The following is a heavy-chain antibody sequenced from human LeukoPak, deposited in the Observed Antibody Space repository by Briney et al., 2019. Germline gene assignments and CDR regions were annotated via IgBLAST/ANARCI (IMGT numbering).Heavy chain of an antibody. CDR1: GGSFSGYY. CDR3: ARLPVMGSYYGSGMLN. CDR2: INHSGST. Sequence: SETLSRTCAVYGGSFSGYYWSWIRQPPGKGLEWIGEINHSGSTNYNPSLKSRVTISVDTSKNQFSLKLSSVTAADTAVYYCARLPVMGSYYGSGMLNWGQGTLVTVSS. V-gene: IGHV4-34*01. J-gene: IGHJ4*02. D-gene: IGHD3-10*01.